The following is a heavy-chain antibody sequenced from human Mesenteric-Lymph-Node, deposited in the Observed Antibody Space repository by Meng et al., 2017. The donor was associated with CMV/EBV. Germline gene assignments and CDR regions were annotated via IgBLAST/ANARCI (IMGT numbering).Heavy chain of an antibody. CDR3: ARDPPSRFDDAFDI. V-gene: IGHV1-46*01. D-gene: IGHD3-3*01. J-gene: IGHJ3*02. Sequence: ASVKVSCKASGYTFTSYYMHWVRQAPGQGLEWMGIINPSGGSTSYAQKFQGRVTISRNTSISTAYMELSSLRSEDTAVYYCARDPPSRFDDAFDIWGQGTMVTVSS. CDR2: INPSGGST. CDR1: GYTFTSYY.